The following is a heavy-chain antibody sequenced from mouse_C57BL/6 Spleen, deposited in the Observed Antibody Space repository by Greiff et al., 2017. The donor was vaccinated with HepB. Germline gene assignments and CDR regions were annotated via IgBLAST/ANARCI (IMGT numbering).Heavy chain of an antibody. D-gene: IGHD1-1*01. CDR3: ARWGAYYGSPYWYFDV. Sequence: QVQLQQSGAELARPGASVKLSCKASGYTFTSYGISWVKQRTGQGLEWIGEIYPRSGNTYYNEKFKGKATLTADKSSSTAYMELRSLTSEDSAVYFCARWGAYYGSPYWYFDVWGTGTTVTVSS. CDR1: GYTFTSYG. CDR2: IYPRSGNT. V-gene: IGHV1-81*01. J-gene: IGHJ1*03.